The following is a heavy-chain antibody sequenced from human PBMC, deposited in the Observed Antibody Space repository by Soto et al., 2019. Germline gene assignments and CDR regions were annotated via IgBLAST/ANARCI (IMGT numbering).Heavy chain of an antibody. D-gene: IGHD3-10*01. CDR2: INAGNGNT. CDR1: GYTFTSYG. V-gene: IGHV1-3*01. J-gene: IGHJ4*01. Sequence: GASVKVSCKASGYTFTSYGISWVRQAPGQGLEWMGWINAGNGNTKYSQKFQGRVTITRDTSASTAYMELSSLRSEDTAVYYCARRAITMVRGVIISSYYFDYWG. CDR3: ARRAITMVRGVIISSYYFDY.